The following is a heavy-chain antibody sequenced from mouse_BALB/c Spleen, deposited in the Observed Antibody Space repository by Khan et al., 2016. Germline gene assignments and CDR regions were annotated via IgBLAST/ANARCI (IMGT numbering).Heavy chain of an antibody. J-gene: IGHJ1*01. D-gene: IGHD1-1*01. CDR3: VRHYYGSNWYFDV. Sequence: EVQLVESGGGLVQPKGSLQLSCAASGFTFNTYAMNWVRQAPGKGLEWVARIRSKSNNYATYYADSVKDRFTISRDDSQSMLYRQMNNLKTEDTAMYYCVRHYYGSNWYFDVWGAGTTVTVSS. V-gene: IGHV10-1*02. CDR2: IRSKSNNYAT. CDR1: GFTFNTYA.